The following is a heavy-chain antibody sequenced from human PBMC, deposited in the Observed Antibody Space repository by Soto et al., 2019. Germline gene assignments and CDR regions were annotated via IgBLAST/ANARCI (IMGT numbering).Heavy chain of an antibody. CDR3: AREGALLFGGNPEYYDDLAV. CDR2: IYYTGIT. D-gene: IGHD2-15*01. V-gene: IGHV4-30-4*01. CDR1: GASLISGEHY. J-gene: IGHJ6*02. Sequence: QVKLQESGPGLLKPSQTLSLTCSVSGASLISGEHYWGWIRHAPGKGLERIGLIYYTGITAYTPTLKSRVAISLDMSETQFSLTLRSVTAADTAVYYCAREGALLFGGNPEYYDDLAVWGQGTTVTVSS.